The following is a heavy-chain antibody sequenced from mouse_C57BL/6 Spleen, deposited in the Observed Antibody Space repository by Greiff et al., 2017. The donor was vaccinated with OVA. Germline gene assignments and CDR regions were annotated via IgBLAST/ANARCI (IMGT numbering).Heavy chain of an antibody. Sequence: VQLQQPGAELVRPGSSVKLSCKASGYTFTSYWMDWVKQRPGQGLEWIGNIYPSDSETHYNQKFKDKATLTVDKSSSTAYMQLSSLTSEDSAVYYCARGYAEAMDYWGQGTSVTVSS. J-gene: IGHJ4*01. D-gene: IGHD3-1*01. CDR1: GYTFTSYW. V-gene: IGHV1-61*01. CDR3: ARGYAEAMDY. CDR2: IYPSDSET.